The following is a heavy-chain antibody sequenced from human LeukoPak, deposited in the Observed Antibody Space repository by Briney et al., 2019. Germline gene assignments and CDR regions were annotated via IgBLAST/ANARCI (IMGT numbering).Heavy chain of an antibody. D-gene: IGHD6-13*01. CDR1: GFTFSSYS. CDR2: ISSSSSYI. V-gene: IGHV3-21*01. J-gene: IGHJ4*02. CDR3: ARVAEAAAFDY. Sequence: GGSLRLSCAASGFTFSSYSMNWVRQAPGKGLEWVSSISSSSSYIYYADSVKGRFTISRDHAKNSLYLQMNSLRADDTAVYYCARVAEAAAFDYWGQGTMVTVSS.